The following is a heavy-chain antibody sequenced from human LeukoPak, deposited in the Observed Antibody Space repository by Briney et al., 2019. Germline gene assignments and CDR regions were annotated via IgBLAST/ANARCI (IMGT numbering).Heavy chain of an antibody. CDR3: TRDGSGSYGRYYFDY. CDR1: GLTFSNYA. Sequence: GGSLRLSCAASGLTFSNYAMSWVRQAPGKGLEWVGFIRSKAYGGTTEYAASVKGRFTISRDDSKSIAYLQMNSLKTEDTAVYYCTRDGSGSYGRYYFDYWGQGTLVTVSS. J-gene: IGHJ4*02. V-gene: IGHV3-49*04. CDR2: IRSKAYGGTT. D-gene: IGHD1-26*01.